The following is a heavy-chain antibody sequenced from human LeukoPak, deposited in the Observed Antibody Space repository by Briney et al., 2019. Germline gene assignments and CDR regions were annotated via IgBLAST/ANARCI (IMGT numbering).Heavy chain of an antibody. Sequence: KESGPTLVKPTQTLTLTCTFSGFSLSTNGVGVGWIRQPPGKALEWLALIYWTDDKRYSPSLKSSLTITEDTSKNQVVLTMTNMDPVDTATYDCAHVNKTMVDCWGQGTLVTVSS. V-gene: IGHV2-5*01. CDR2: IYWTDDK. CDR1: GFSLSTNGVG. D-gene: IGHD5-18*01. CDR3: AHVNKTMVDC. J-gene: IGHJ4*02.